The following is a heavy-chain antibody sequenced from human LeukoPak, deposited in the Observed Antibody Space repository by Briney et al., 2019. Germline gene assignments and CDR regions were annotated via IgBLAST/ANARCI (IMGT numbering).Heavy chain of an antibody. Sequence: PGGSLRLSCAASGFTFSSYAMSWVRQAPGKGLEWVSAISGSGGSTYYADSVKGRFTISRDNSKNTLYLQMNSLRAEDTAVYYCAKDRGYSYDYEYYFDYWGQRTLVTVSS. D-gene: IGHD5-18*01. V-gene: IGHV3-23*01. CDR3: AKDRGYSYDYEYYFDY. CDR1: GFTFSSYA. J-gene: IGHJ4*02. CDR2: ISGSGGST.